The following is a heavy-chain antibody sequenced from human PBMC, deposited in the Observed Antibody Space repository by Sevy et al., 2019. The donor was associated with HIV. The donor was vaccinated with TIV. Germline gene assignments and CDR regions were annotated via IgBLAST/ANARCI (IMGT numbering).Heavy chain of an antibody. Sequence: GGSLRLSCAASGFSFSSYGMHWVRQAPGKGLEWVAAIWYDGSNENYGDSVKGRFTVSRDNSRNTLYLQMKGLRVEDTGIYYCGNSYGEGDYWGQGTLVTVSS. V-gene: IGHV3-33*06. CDR1: GFSFSSYG. CDR2: IWYDGSNE. D-gene: IGHD3-10*01. CDR3: GNSYGEGDY. J-gene: IGHJ4*02.